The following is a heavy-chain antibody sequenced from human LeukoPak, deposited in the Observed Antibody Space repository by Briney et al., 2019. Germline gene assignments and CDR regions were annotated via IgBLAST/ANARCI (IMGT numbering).Heavy chain of an antibody. Sequence: GGSLRLSCAASGFTFSNAWMSWVRQGPGKGREWVGRIKSKTDGGTTDYAAPVKGRFTISRDDSKNTLYLQMNSLKTEDTAVYYCTTQRSRITMVRGVIRSDHWGQGTLVTVSS. D-gene: IGHD3-10*01. J-gene: IGHJ4*02. CDR2: IKSKTDGGTT. V-gene: IGHV3-15*01. CDR3: TTQRSRITMVRGVIRSDH. CDR1: GFTFSNAW.